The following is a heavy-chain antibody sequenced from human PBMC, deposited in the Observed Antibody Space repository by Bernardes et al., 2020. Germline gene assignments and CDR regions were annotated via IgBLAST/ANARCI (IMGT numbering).Heavy chain of an antibody. CDR1: GFTFSNFP. D-gene: IGHD2-8*01. CDR3: ASLPMARAFDI. V-gene: IGHV3-30-3*01. J-gene: IGHJ3*02. CDR2: VSYEGSNT. Sequence: GGSLRLSCAASGFTFSNFPMHWVRQAPGKGLEWVAIVSYEGSNTDYANSVKGRFTISRDNSKNTLYLQMNSLRFEDTAVYYCASLPMARAFDIWGQGTMVTVSS.